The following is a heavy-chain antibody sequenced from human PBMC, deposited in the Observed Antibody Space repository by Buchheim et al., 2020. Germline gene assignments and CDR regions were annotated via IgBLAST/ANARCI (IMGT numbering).Heavy chain of an antibody. J-gene: IGHJ6*03. CDR1: GFIFSSYW. Sequence: EVQLVESGGGLVQPGGSLRLSCAASGFIFSSYWMSWVRQAPGKGLEWVANIKEDGSEKYYVDSVKGRFTISRDNAKTSLYLQMNSLRAEDTAVYYCARVISDTYYDFWSGVAFYYYYMDVWGRGTT. D-gene: IGHD3-3*01. CDR2: IKEDGSEK. V-gene: IGHV3-7*01. CDR3: ARVISDTYYDFWSGVAFYYYYMDV.